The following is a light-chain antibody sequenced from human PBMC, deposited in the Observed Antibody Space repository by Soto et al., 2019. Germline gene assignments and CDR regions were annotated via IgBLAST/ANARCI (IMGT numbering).Light chain of an antibody. Sequence: LHARAIIICKYSQPLVSGCVSNSYLAWYQQRRGHPPRLLFYGASTRETGIPDRFSGSGSGTDFSLTISMLQAEDVAVYYCQQYDNSPRTFGQGTKVDI. CDR2: GAS. CDR3: QQYDNSPRT. J-gene: IGKJ1*01. V-gene: IGKV4-1*01. CDR1: QPLVSGCVSNSY.